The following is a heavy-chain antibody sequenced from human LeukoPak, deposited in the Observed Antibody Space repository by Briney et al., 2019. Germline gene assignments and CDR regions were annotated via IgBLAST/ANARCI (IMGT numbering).Heavy chain of an antibody. Sequence: SETLSLTCSVSGYSISSGYYWGWIRQPPGKGLEWIGSMYHSGSTYYNPSLKSRVTISVDTSKNQFSLKLSSVTAADTAVYYCARDGYYDFWSGPDTPMDVWGKGTTVTVSS. CDR1: GYSISSGYY. D-gene: IGHD3-3*01. CDR3: ARDGYYDFWSGPDTPMDV. J-gene: IGHJ6*03. CDR2: MYHSGST. V-gene: IGHV4-38-2*02.